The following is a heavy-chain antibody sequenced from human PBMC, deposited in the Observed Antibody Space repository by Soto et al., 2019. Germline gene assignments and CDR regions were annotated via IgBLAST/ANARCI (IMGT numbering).Heavy chain of an antibody. D-gene: IGHD3-3*01. Sequence: SVKVSCKASGGTFSSYAISWVRQAPGQGLEWMGGIIPIFGTANYAQKFQGRVTITADESTSTAYMELSSLRSEDTAVYYCARSVDFWSGIAFDILGQGTMVNVSS. CDR1: GGTFSSYA. J-gene: IGHJ3*02. CDR2: IIPIFGTA. V-gene: IGHV1-69*13. CDR3: ARSVDFWSGIAFDI.